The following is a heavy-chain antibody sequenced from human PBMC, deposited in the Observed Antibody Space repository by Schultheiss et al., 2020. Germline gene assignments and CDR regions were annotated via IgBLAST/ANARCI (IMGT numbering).Heavy chain of an antibody. CDR2: ISSSSSYI. J-gene: IGHJ4*02. Sequence: GGSLRLSCAASGFTFSSYAMSWVRQAPGKGLEWVSSISSSSSYIYYADSVKGRFTISRDNAKNSLYLQMNSLRAEDTAVYYCARAPGEDYDYVWGSYRYSTSHFYYWGQGTLVTVSS. CDR3: ARAPGEDYDYVWGSYRYSTSHFYY. V-gene: IGHV3-21*01. CDR1: GFTFSSYA. D-gene: IGHD3-16*02.